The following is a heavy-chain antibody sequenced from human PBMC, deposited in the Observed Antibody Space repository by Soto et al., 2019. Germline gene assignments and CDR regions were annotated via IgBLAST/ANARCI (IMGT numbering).Heavy chain of an antibody. V-gene: IGHV3-30-3*01. CDR3: ASMLEPLGGYYGMDV. CDR2: ISYDGSNK. D-gene: IGHD1-1*01. CDR1: GFTFSSSA. J-gene: IGHJ6*02. Sequence: SLRLSCAASGFTFSSSAMHWVRQAPGKGLEWVAVISYDGSNKYYADSVKGRFTISRDNSKNTLYLQMNSLRAEDTAVYYCASMLEPLGGYYGMDVWGQGTTVTVSS.